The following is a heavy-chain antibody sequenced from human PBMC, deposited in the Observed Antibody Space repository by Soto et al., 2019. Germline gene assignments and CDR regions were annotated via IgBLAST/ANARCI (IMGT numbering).Heavy chain of an antibody. V-gene: IGHV1-2*04. D-gene: IGHD6-19*01. CDR3: VTSRVSIAVAGETEYYFDY. CDR1: GYTFTSYD. CDR2: VNPNSGGT. Sequence: QVQLVQSGAEVKKPGASVKVSCKASGYTFTSYDINWVRQAPGQGLEWMGWVNPNSGGTNYAQKFQGWVTMTRDTSISTAYMELSRLRSDDTAVYYCVTSRVSIAVAGETEYYFDYWGQGTLVTVSS. J-gene: IGHJ4*02.